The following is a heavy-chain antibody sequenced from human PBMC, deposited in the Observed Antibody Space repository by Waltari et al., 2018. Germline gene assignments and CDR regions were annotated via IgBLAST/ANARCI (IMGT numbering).Heavy chain of an antibody. CDR1: GFIFSNYY. CDR3: ARDNYPLDY. D-gene: IGHD4-4*01. J-gene: IGHJ4*02. Sequence: QVQLVESGGGLVKPGGSLRLPCAASGFIFSNYYMTWIRQAPGKGLEWISYISSRGSSIYYADSVKGRFTISRDNAKNSLYLQINSLRAEDTAVYYCARDNYPLDYWGQGTLVTVSS. CDR2: ISSRGSSI. V-gene: IGHV3-11*04.